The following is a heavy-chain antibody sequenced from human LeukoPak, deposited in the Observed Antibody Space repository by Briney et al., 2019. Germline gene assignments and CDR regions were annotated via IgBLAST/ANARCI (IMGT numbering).Heavy chain of an antibody. CDR1: GYTFTSYG. Sequence: VASVKVSCKASGYTFTSYGISWVRQAPGQGLEWMGWISAYNGNTNYAQKLQGRVTMTTDTSTSTAYMELRSLRSDDTAVYYCARARLGYCSGGSCYHDAFDIWGQGTMVTVSS. CDR3: ARARLGYCSGGSCYHDAFDI. V-gene: IGHV1-18*01. J-gene: IGHJ3*02. CDR2: ISAYNGNT. D-gene: IGHD2-15*01.